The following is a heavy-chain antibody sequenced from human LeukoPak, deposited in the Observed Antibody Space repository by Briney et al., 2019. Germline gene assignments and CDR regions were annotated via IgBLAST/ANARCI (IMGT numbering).Heavy chain of an antibody. D-gene: IGHD6-19*01. J-gene: IGHJ4*02. CDR3: TRAVAGHPD. CDR1: GLPFSNYY. CDR2: INHSGYT. Sequence: SETLSLTCGVSGLPFSNYYWSWVRQSPTQGLEWIGEINHSGYTNYNPSLKSRVTMSIDPSKNHFSLKLTSVTAADAGVYYCTRAVAGHPDWGQGTLVTVSS. V-gene: IGHV4-34*01.